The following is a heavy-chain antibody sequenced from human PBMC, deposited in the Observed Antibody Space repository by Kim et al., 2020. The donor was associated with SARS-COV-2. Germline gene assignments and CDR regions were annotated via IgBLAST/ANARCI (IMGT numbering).Heavy chain of an antibody. CDR1: GFTFSSYE. J-gene: IGHJ4*02. CDR2: ISSSGSTI. CDR3: ASEVMSIWAY. Sequence: LSLTCAASGFTFSSYEMNWVRQAPGKGLEWVSYISSSGSTIYYADSVKGRFTISRDNAKNSLYLQMNSLRAEDTAVYYCASEVMSIWAYWGQGTLVTVSS. D-gene: IGHD3-16*01. V-gene: IGHV3-48*03.